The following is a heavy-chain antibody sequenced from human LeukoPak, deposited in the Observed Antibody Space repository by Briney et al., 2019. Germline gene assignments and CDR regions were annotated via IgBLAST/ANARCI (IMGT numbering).Heavy chain of an antibody. J-gene: IGHJ5*02. Sequence: GGSLRLSCAASGFTFSSYSMNWVRQAPGKGLEWVSSISSSSSYIYYADSVKGRLTISRDNAKNSLYLQMNSLRAEDTAVYYCARRGIAVAENWFDPWGQGTLVTVSS. V-gene: IGHV3-21*01. D-gene: IGHD6-19*01. CDR1: GFTFSSYS. CDR3: ARRGIAVAENWFDP. CDR2: ISSSSSYI.